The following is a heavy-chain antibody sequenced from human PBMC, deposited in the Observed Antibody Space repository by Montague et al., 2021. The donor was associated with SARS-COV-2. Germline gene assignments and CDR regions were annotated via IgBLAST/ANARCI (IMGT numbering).Heavy chain of an antibody. CDR2: ISWNSGSI. CDR3: AKDRALLPYSLHCSSTSCYESAGYYYYGMDV. J-gene: IGHJ6*02. D-gene: IGHD2-2*01. V-gene: IGHV3-9*01. Sequence: SRSLSFAASGFTFDDYAMHWVRQAPGKGLEWVSGISWNSGSIGYADSVKGRFTISRDNAKNSLYLQMNSLRAEDTALYYCAKDRALLPYSLHCSSTSCYESAGYYYYGMDVWGQGTTVTVSS. CDR1: GFTFDDYA.